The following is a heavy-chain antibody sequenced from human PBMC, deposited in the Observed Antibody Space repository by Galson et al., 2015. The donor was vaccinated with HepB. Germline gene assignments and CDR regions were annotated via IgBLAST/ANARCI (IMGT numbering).Heavy chain of an antibody. V-gene: IGHV5-10-1*01. CDR2: IDPSDSYT. J-gene: IGHJ3*02. CDR3: VINGDIVVVPAAMDGSITGTQVAFDI. CDR1: GYSFTSYW. Sequence: QSGAEVKKPGESLKISCKGSGYSFTSYWIGWVRQMPGKGLEWMGRIDPSDSYTNYSPSFQGHVTISADKSISTAYLQWSSLKASDTAMYYCVINGDIVVVPAAMDGSITGTQVAFDIWGQGTMVTVSS. D-gene: IGHD2-2*01.